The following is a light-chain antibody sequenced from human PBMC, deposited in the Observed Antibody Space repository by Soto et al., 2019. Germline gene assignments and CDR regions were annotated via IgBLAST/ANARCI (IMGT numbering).Light chain of an antibody. Sequence: SYELTQPPSVSVAPGQTTSITCGGNNIGRKNVHWYHQKPGQAPVLVIYYDSDRPSGIPERFSGSNSGNTATLTISRVEAGDEADYYCQVWDSSTDLVIFGGGTKLTVL. J-gene: IGLJ2*01. CDR3: QVWDSSTDLVI. CDR2: YDS. CDR1: NIGRKN. V-gene: IGLV3-21*04.